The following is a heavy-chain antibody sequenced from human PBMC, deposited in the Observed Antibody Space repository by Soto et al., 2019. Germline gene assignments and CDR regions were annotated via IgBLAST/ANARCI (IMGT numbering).Heavy chain of an antibody. CDR3: ARVHWNDAVCTFPAWFDP. J-gene: IGHJ5*02. CDR2: ISHSGNT. Sequence: QVQLQESGPGLVQPSQTLSLTCSVSGDSISSGAYFWSWIRHLPGKGLEWLGSISHSGNTFLRPSRRNELSRAMDTAQNRFSLKLTSVTVADTAVYYCARVHWNDAVCTFPAWFDPWGRGTQVTVSS. V-gene: IGHV4-31*01. CDR1: GDSISSGAYF. D-gene: IGHD2-8*02.